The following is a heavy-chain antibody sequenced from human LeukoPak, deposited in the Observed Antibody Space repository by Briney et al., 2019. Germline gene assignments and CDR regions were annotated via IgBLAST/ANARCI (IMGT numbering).Heavy chain of an antibody. CDR1: GFTFSDYY. V-gene: IGHV3-30*18. D-gene: IGHD3-10*01. CDR3: AKDNTYYYASGSYYFYFDY. CDR2: ISYDGSQK. J-gene: IGHJ4*02. Sequence: GGSLRLSCAASGFTFSDYYMSWIRQAPGKGLEWVAIISYDGSQKYFADSVKGRFTISRDNSKNTLYLQMDSLRAEDTAVYYCAKDNTYYYASGSYYFYFDYWGQGTLVTVSS.